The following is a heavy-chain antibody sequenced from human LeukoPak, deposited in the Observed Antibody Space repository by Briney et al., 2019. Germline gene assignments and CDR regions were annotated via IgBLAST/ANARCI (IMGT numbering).Heavy chain of an antibody. D-gene: IGHD3-10*01. Sequence: GGSLRLSCAASGFTFDDYAMHWVRQAPGKGLEWVSLISWDGGSTYYADSVKGRFTISTDNSKNSLYLQMNSLRAEDTALYYCAKVAMVRGVITRYYYYGMDVWGKGTTVTVSS. CDR1: GFTFDDYA. CDR2: ISWDGGST. V-gene: IGHV3-43D*04. CDR3: AKVAMVRGVITRYYYYGMDV. J-gene: IGHJ6*04.